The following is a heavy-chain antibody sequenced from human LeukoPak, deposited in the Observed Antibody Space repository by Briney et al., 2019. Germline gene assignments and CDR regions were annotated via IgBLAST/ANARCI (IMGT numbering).Heavy chain of an antibody. CDR2: ISSDGSNK. V-gene: IGHV3-30-3*01. D-gene: IGHD3-16*01. Sequence: GGSLRLSCAASGFTFSNYAMHWVRQAPGKGLEWVAVISSDGSNKNYADSVKGRFTISRDNSKNTLYLQMVTLRAEDTAVYYCARVSTLEGVRDDRWGQGTLVTVSS. CDR3: ARVSTLEGVRDDR. J-gene: IGHJ5*02. CDR1: GFTFSNYA.